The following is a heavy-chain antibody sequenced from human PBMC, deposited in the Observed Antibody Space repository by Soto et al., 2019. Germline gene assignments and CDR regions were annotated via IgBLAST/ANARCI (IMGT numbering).Heavy chain of an antibody. CDR3: ARDHQTYCGGDCPIDY. D-gene: IGHD2-21*02. CDR2: ISSSSSYI. CDR1: GFTFSSYS. Sequence: GSLRLSCAASGFTFSSYSMNWVRQAPGKGLEWVSSISSSSSYIYYADSVKGRFTISRDNAKNSLYLQMNSLRAEDTAVYYCARDHQTYCGGDCPIDYWGQGTLVTVSS. V-gene: IGHV3-21*01. J-gene: IGHJ4*02.